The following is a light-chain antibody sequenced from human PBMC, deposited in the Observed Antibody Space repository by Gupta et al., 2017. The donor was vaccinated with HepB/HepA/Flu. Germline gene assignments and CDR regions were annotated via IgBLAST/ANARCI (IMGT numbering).Light chain of an antibody. V-gene: IGLV2-23*02. CDR1: SSDVGSHNL. CDR2: EVN. Sequence: QSALTQSGSVSGSPGQSITISCTGTSSDVGSHNLVSWYQQHPGKAPKLIIYEVNKWPSGVSNRFSGSKSGNTASLTISGLQAEDEADYYCCSYAGPFSWVFGGGTKLTVL. CDR3: CSYAGPFSWV. J-gene: IGLJ3*02.